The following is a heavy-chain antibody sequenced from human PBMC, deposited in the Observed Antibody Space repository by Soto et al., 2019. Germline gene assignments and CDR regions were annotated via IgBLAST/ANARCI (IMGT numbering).Heavy chain of an antibody. CDR3: ARSSLGVYGFIIEGTNWFAP. CDR2: INPNGGST. J-gene: IGHJ5*02. D-gene: IGHD1-26*01. CDR1: GDTFTSYY. V-gene: IGHV1-46*01. Sequence: ASVKVSCKAPGDTFTSYYMHWVRQAPGHGLEWMGVINPNGGSTRFAQKFQGRVTMTRDTSTSTVYMELRGLTSEDTAVYYCARSSLGVYGFIIEGTNWFAPWGQGTLVTVSS.